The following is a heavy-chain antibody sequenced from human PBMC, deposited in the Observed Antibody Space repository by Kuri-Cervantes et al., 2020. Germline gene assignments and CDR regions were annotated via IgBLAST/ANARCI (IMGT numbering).Heavy chain of an antibody. Sequence: GSLRLSCAVSGYSISSGYYWGWIRQPPGKGLEWIGSIYHSGSTYYNPSLKSRVTISVDTSKNQFSLKLSSVTAADTAVYYCGRVPESWGQGTLVTVSS. V-gene: IGHV4-38-2*01. CDR2: IYHSGST. J-gene: IGHJ5*02. CDR1: GYSISSGYY. CDR3: GRVPES.